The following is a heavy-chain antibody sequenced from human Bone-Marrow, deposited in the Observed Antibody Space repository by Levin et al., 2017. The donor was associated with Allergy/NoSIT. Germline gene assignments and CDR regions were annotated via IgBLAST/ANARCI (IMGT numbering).Heavy chain of an antibody. CDR3: ARAGEEEIFGVAPYYFDY. CDR1: GYTFTSYA. V-gene: IGHV1-3*01. D-gene: IGHD3-3*01. Sequence: GASVKVSCKASGYTFTSYAMHWVRQAPGQRLEWMGWINAGNGNTKYSQKFQGRVTITRDTSASTAYMELTSLRSEDTAVYYCARAGEEEIFGVAPYYFDYWGQGTLVTVSS. CDR2: INAGNGNT. J-gene: IGHJ4*02.